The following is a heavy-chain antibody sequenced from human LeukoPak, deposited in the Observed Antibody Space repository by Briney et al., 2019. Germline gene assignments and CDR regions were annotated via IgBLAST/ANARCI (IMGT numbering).Heavy chain of an antibody. CDR1: GFTFSSYS. Sequence: GGSLRLSCAASGFTFSSYSMNWVRQAPGKGLEWVSSISSSSSYIYYADSVKGRFTISRDNAKNSLYLQMNSLRAEDTAVYYCARAVYYYDSSGYDAFDIWGQGTMVTVSS. CDR3: ARAVYYYDSSGYDAFDI. V-gene: IGHV3-21*01. CDR2: ISSSSSYI. D-gene: IGHD3-22*01. J-gene: IGHJ3*02.